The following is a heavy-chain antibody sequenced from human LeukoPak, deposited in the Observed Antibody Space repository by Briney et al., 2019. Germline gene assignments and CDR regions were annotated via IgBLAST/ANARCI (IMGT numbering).Heavy chain of an antibody. CDR1: GFSFISFG. CDR2: ISGYNGDT. D-gene: IGHD1-26*01. J-gene: IGHJ4*02. Sequence: GASVRVSYKAFGFSFISFGFNWVRQAPGQGLEWMGWISGYNGDTKYAQKFQGRVTMTTDKSTSTAYMELRSLRSDDTAVYYCARGTWETAARPYSFDTWGQGTLVTVTS. V-gene: IGHV1-18*01. CDR3: ARGTWETAARPYSFDT.